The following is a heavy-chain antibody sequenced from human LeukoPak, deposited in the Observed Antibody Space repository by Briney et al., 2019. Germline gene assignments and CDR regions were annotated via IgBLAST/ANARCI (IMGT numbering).Heavy chain of an antibody. Sequence: GGSLRLSCAASGFTFSSYAMHWVRQAPGKGLEYVSAISSNGGSTYYANSVKGRFTISRDNSKNTLYLQMNSLRAEDTAVYYCAREAITSSDAFDIWGQGTMVTVSS. CDR3: AREAITSSDAFDI. CDR2: ISSNGGST. D-gene: IGHD5-12*01. V-gene: IGHV3-64*01. J-gene: IGHJ3*02. CDR1: GFTFSSYA.